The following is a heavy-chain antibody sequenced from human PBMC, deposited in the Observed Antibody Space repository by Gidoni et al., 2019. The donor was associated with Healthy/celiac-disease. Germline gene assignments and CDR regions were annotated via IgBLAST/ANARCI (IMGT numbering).Heavy chain of an antibody. CDR3: ARMGIVGATDDY. D-gene: IGHD1-26*01. CDR2: ISSSGSTI. Sequence: EVQLVESGGGLVQPGGSLRLSCAASGFTFSSYEMNWVRQAPGKGLEWVSYISSSGSTIYYADSVKGRFTISRDNAKNSLYLQMNSLRAEDTAVYYCARMGIVGATDDYWGQGTLVTVSS. V-gene: IGHV3-48*03. J-gene: IGHJ4*02. CDR1: GFTFSSYE.